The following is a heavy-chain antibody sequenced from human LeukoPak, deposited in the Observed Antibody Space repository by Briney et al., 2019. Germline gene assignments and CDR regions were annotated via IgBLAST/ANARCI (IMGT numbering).Heavy chain of an antibody. D-gene: IGHD4-17*01. V-gene: IGHV3-9*01. CDR1: GFTFDDYA. Sequence: GRSLRLSCEASGFTFDDYAMHWVRQAPGKGLEWVSGISWNSASIGYADSVKGRFTISRDNAKNSLYLQMNSLRVEDTALYYCAKGGDYGGSAFDYWGQGTLVTVSS. CDR3: AKGGDYGGSAFDY. J-gene: IGHJ4*02. CDR2: ISWNSASI.